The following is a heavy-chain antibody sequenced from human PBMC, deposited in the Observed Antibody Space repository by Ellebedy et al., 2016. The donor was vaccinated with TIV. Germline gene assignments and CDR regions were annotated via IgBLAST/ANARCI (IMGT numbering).Heavy chain of an antibody. J-gene: IGHJ4*02. CDR3: ARDIAPDYYYGSGSYFDY. D-gene: IGHD3-10*01. CDR1: GYSFTSYW. V-gene: IGHV5-51*01. CDR2: IYPGDSDT. Sequence: GESLKISCKGSGYSFTSYWIGWVRQMPGKGLEWMGIIYPGDSDTRYSPSFQGQVTISADKSISTAYLQWSSLKASDTAMYYCARDIAPDYYYGSGSYFDYWGQGTLVTVSS.